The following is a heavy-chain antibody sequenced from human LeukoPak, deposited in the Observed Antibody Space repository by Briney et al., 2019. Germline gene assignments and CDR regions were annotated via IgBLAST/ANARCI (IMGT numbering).Heavy chain of an antibody. CDR3: ARDSRNYYDSRGGGDDAFDI. CDR1: GYAFTGYS. V-gene: IGHV1-2*02. D-gene: IGHD3-22*01. Sequence: ASVKVSCKASGYAFTGYSIHWVRQAPGQGLEWMGWINANSGGTNFAQNFQGRVTMPRDTSISTAYMELSRLTSDDTAVYYCARDSRNYYDSRGGGDDAFDIWGQGTMVTVSS. J-gene: IGHJ3*02. CDR2: INANSGGT.